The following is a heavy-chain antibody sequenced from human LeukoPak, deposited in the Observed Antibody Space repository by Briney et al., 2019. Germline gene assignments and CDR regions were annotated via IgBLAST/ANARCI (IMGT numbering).Heavy chain of an antibody. CDR1: GFTFHNHG. D-gene: IGHD2-8*01. CDR2: ISGSSMST. CDR3: AQSFFEGQPLYSA. J-gene: IGHJ5*02. Sequence: GGSLRLSCEASGFTFHNHGMSWVRQAPGKGLEWISVISGSSMSTYYADSVKGRFTVSRDNSKNTLYLQMNSLRAEDTAVYYCAQSFFEGQPLYSAWGQGTLVTVSS. V-gene: IGHV3-23*01.